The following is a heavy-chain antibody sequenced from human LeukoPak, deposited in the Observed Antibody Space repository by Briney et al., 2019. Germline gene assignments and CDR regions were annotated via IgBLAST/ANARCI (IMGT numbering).Heavy chain of an antibody. V-gene: IGHV4-59*01. Sequence: SETLSLTCTVSGGSISSYYWSWIRQPPGKGLEWIGSIYDSGSTNYNPSLKSRVTISVDTSKNQCSLKLSSATAADTAVYYCARQSISGSSLSYFDYWGQGTLVNVSS. D-gene: IGHD3-22*01. CDR1: GGSISSYY. CDR2: IYDSGST. J-gene: IGHJ4*02. CDR3: ARQSISGSSLSYFDY.